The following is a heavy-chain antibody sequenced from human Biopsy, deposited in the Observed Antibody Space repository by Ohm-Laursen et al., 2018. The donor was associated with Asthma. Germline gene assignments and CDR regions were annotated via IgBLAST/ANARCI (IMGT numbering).Heavy chain of an antibody. CDR1: GFMFRSFC. CDR3: AKRRGDSGHDNDY. V-gene: IGHV3-30*18. D-gene: IGHD5-12*01. CDR2: LSYDGNHK. Sequence: SLSLSCAASGFMFRSFCMHWVPQAPGKGLEWVALLSYDGNHKFYEDSVKGRFTISRDNSKNTLYLQMNSLRTEDTAVYYCAKRRGDSGHDNDYWGQGTLVIVSS. J-gene: IGHJ4*02.